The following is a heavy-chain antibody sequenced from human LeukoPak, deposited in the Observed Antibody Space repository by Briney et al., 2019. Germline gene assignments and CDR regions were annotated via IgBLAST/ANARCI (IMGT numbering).Heavy chain of an antibody. CDR2: ISGSGGSA. J-gene: IGHJ4*02. D-gene: IGHD3-22*01. CDR1: GFTFSSYA. V-gene: IGHV3-23*01. Sequence: GGSLRLSCAASGFTFSSYAMSWVRQAPGKGLEWVSAISGSGGSAYYADSVKGRFTISRDNSKNTLYLQMNSLRAGDTAVYYCAKSGSGYYYDSSADNWGQGTLVTVSS. CDR3: AKSGSGYYYDSSADN.